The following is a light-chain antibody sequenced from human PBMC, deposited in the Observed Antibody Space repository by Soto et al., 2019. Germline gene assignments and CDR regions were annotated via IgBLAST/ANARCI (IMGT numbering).Light chain of an antibody. J-gene: IGKJ1*01. CDR1: QSVRSNF. Sequence: SVLTQSPGTLSLSPGERATLSFMASQSVRSNFLAWYQPKPGQAPSLLIYGASTRATGIPDRFSGSGSGTDFTLTITRLEPEDFAMYYCQRYDSLRTFGQGTKVDIK. CDR2: GAS. CDR3: QRYDSLRT. V-gene: IGKV3-20*01.